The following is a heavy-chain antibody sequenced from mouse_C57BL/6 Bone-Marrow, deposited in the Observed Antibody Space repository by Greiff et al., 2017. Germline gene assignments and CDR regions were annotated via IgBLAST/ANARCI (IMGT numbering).Heavy chain of an antibody. CDR1: GYTFTSYD. J-gene: IGHJ1*03. CDR3: AGLGLGGGSGGWYFDV. CDR2: IYPRDGST. Sequence: VQLQQSGPELVKPGASVKLSCKASGYTFTSYDINWVKQRPGQGLEWIGWIYPRDGSTKYNEKFKGKATLTVATSSSTAYMELHSLTTEDSAVYFCAGLGLGGGSGGWYFDVWGKGTTVTVSS. V-gene: IGHV1-85*01. D-gene: IGHD1-1*02.